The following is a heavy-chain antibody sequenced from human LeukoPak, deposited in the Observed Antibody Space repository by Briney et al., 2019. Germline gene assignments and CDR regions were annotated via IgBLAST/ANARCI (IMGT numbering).Heavy chain of an antibody. J-gene: IGHJ5*02. CDR3: AKDLGYDSSGYPA. D-gene: IGHD3-22*01. Sequence: GGSLRLSCGASGFTFSSHGMHWVRQAPGRGLEWVAFIRNDGSDKYYADSVKGRFTISRDNSKNTLYLQMNSLRAEDTAVYYCAKDLGYDSSGYPAWGQGTLVTVSS. V-gene: IGHV3-30*02. CDR2: IRNDGSDK. CDR1: GFTFSSHG.